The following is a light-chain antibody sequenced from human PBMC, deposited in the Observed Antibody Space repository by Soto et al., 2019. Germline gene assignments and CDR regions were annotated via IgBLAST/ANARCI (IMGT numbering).Light chain of an antibody. Sequence: EIVMTQSPATLSVFPGERATLSCRASQSVSSNLAWYQQKPGQAPRLLIDGSFTSATGIPARVSGSGAGTEFTLIISSLQSEDFAVYYCQQYNNWPSRTFGQGTKLEIK. CDR2: GSF. J-gene: IGKJ2*01. V-gene: IGKV3-15*01. CDR1: QSVSSN. CDR3: QQYNNWPSRT.